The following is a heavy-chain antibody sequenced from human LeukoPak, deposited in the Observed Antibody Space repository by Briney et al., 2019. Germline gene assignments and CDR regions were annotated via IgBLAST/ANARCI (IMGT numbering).Heavy chain of an antibody. V-gene: IGHV4-59*01. Sequence: SETLSLTCTVSGGSISSYYWSWIRQPPGKGLEWIGYIYYSGSTNYNPSLKSRVTISVDTSKNQFSLKLSSVTAADTAVYYCARGVDTAIRHAFDIWGQGTMVTVSS. CDR2: IYYSGST. J-gene: IGHJ3*02. D-gene: IGHD5-18*01. CDR3: ARGVDTAIRHAFDI. CDR1: GGSISSYY.